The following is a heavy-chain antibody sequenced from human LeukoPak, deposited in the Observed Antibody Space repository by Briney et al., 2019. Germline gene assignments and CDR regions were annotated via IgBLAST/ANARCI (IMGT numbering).Heavy chain of an antibody. D-gene: IGHD3-22*01. CDR3: ARDLYYYDSSGYYGCSDY. V-gene: IGHV3-7*03. J-gene: IGHJ4*02. CDR1: GFTFSAYA. CDR2: IHEDGIVT. Sequence: GGSLRLSCAASGFTFSAYAMSWFRQTPGKGLEWVANIHEDGIVTNYVDSVKGRFTISRDNAKNSLYLQMNSLRAEDTALYYCARDLYYYDSSGYYGCSDYWGQGTLVTVSS.